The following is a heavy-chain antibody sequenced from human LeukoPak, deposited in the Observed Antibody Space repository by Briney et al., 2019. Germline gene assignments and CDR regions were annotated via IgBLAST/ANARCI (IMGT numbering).Heavy chain of an antibody. D-gene: IGHD3-9*01. J-gene: IGHJ4*02. CDR2: INPNSGGS. V-gene: IGHV1-2*02. Sequence: ASVKVSCKASGYTFTDYYIHWVRQAPGQGLERLGWINPNSGGSNYAQKFQGRVTMTRDTSINTTFMDLSSLTSDDTAVYYRARGHDNTGYNYFDYWGQGTLVSVSS. CDR1: GYTFTDYY. CDR3: ARGHDNTGYNYFDY.